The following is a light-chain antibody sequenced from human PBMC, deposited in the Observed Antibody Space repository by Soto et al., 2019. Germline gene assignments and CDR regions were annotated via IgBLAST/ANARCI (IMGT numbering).Light chain of an antibody. Sequence: QSVLTQPPSVTGAPGQRVTISCTGSHSDIGAGYGVHWYQQFPHSAPKLLVYDTTNRPSGVPDRFSGSRSGTSASLAITGLQAEDGADYYCQSFDSSRIGLLFGGGTTLTVL. J-gene: IGLJ2*01. CDR2: DTT. CDR3: QSFDSSRIGLL. CDR1: HSDIGAGYG. V-gene: IGLV1-40*01.